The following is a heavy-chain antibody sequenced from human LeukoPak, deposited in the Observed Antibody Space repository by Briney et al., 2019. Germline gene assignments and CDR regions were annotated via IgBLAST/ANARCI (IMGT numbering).Heavy chain of an antibody. CDR2: IYYSGST. V-gene: IGHV4-59*01. Sequence: SETLSLTCTISGGSISYYYWSWIRQPPGKGLEWVGYIYYSGSTNYNPSFKSRVTVSLDTSKNQFSLKLSSVTAADTAVYYCARGYYYYDSGGQNYYFDYWGQGTLVTVSS. CDR3: ARGYYYYDSGGQNYYFDY. J-gene: IGHJ4*02. D-gene: IGHD3-22*01. CDR1: GGSISYYY.